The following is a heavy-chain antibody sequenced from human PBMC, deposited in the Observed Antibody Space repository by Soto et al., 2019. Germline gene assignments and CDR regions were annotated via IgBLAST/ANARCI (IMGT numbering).Heavy chain of an antibody. Sequence: PGESLKISCKGSGYSFTSYWISWVRQMPGKGLEWMGRIDPSDSYTNYSPSFQGHVTISADKSISTAYLQWSSLKASDTAMYYCARLVPAHHYYYYGMDVWGQGTTVTVSS. CDR2: IDPSDSYT. V-gene: IGHV5-10-1*01. CDR3: ARLVPAHHYYYYGMDV. J-gene: IGHJ6*02. D-gene: IGHD2-2*01. CDR1: GYSFTSYW.